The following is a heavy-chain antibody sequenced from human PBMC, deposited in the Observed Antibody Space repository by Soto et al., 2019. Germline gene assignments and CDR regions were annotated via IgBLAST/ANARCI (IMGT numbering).Heavy chain of an antibody. D-gene: IGHD6-13*01. Sequence: SETLSLTCTVSGGSISSGGYYWSWIRQHPGKGLEWIGFISYSGSTSYNPSLKSRVSISADTSKNHFSLRVSSVTAADTAVYYCAREVSTHFEYWGQGTMVTVYS. V-gene: IGHV4-31*03. J-gene: IGHJ4*02. CDR2: ISYSGST. CDR1: GGSISSGGYY. CDR3: AREVSTHFEY.